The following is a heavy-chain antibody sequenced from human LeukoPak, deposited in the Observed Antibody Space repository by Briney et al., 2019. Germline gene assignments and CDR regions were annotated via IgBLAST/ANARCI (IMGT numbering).Heavy chain of an antibody. V-gene: IGHV4-4*07. CDR2: IYTSGVT. J-gene: IGHJ4*02. CDR1: GGSMSSFY. Sequence: SETLSLTCTVSGGSMSSFYWNWVRQPAGKGLQWIGRIYTSGVTNYNPSLKSRVTMSVDTSKNQFSLKLSSVTAADTAVYYCAREWTSGDGSGYPYYFDYWGPGILVTVSS. D-gene: IGHD3-22*01. CDR3: AREWTSGDGSGYPYYFDY.